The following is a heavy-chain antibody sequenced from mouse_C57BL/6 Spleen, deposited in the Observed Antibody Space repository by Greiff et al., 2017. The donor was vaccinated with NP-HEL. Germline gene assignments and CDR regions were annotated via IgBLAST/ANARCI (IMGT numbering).Heavy chain of an antibody. D-gene: IGHD4-1*01. Sequence: VQLQQSGPELVKPGASVKISCKASGYAFSSSWMNWVKQRPGKGLEWIGRIYPGDGDTNYNGKFKGKATLTADKSSSTAYMQLSSLTSEDSAVYFCAKAPLGYAMDYWGQGTSVTVSS. J-gene: IGHJ4*01. CDR3: AKAPLGYAMDY. V-gene: IGHV1-82*01. CDR1: GYAFSSSW. CDR2: IYPGDGDT.